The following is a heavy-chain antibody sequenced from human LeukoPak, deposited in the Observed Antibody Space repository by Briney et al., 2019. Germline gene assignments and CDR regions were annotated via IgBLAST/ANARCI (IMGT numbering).Heavy chain of an antibody. V-gene: IGHV4-31*03. CDR1: GGSVSSPIFY. CDR2: IYYTGDT. J-gene: IGHJ4*02. D-gene: IGHD1-26*01. Sequence: PSETLSLTCSVSGGSVSSPIFYWNWIRQHPGKGLEWIGYIYYTGDTFYNPSLKSRVTMSLDESKNLLSLNLTSVTAADTAVYYCSRESGAFCPFGYWGQGTLVTVSS. CDR3: SRESGAFCPFGY.